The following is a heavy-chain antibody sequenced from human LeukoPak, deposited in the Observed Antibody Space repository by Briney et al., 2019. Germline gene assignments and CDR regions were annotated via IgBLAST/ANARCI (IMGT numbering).Heavy chain of an antibody. CDR3: ARDLKTYFDFWD. CDR1: GFTFDDHG. Sequence: PGGSLRLSCAASGFTFDDHGMGWVRHAPGKGLDGVSNINWKGTDTVYAASVKGRFTIPRDTAKNSLYLQMNSLRAEDTALYYCARDLKTYFDFWDWGQGTLVTVSS. J-gene: IGHJ4*02. CDR2: INWKGTDT. V-gene: IGHV3-20*04. D-gene: IGHD3-3*01.